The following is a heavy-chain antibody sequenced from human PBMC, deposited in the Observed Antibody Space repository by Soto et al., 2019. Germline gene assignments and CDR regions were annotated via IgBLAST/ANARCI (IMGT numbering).Heavy chain of an antibody. J-gene: IGHJ4*02. D-gene: IGHD1-1*01. Sequence: QVHLVQSGAEVKKPGASVKVSCKASGYTFTSYGITWVRQAPGQGLEWMGWISAHNGNTDYAQKLQGRVIVTRDTSTSTAYMELRRLISDDTAVYYCARGRYADYWGQGALVTVSS. CDR2: ISAHNGNT. CDR1: GYTFTSYG. V-gene: IGHV1-18*01. CDR3: ARGRYADY.